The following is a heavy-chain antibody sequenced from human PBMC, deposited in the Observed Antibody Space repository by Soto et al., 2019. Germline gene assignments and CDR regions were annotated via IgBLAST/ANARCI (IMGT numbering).Heavy chain of an antibody. Sequence: QVQLVESGGGVVPPGTSLRLSCAASGFTFSSFSMHWVRQAPGKGLEWVAGISYDNGDKKYYADSVRGRFTVSRDNPKNTLYLQMTGRRPEDTAVYYWARIMVVSGSPDFAYWGQGTRVPFSS. CDR3: ARIMVVSGSPDFAY. V-gene: IGHV3-30-3*01. CDR1: GFTFSSFS. CDR2: ISYDNGDKK. D-gene: IGHD2-15*01. J-gene: IGHJ4*02.